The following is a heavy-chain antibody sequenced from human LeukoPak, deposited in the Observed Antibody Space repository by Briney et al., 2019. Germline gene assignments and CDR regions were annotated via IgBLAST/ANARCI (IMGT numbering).Heavy chain of an antibody. D-gene: IGHD6-19*01. J-gene: IGHJ4*02. CDR3: AREGVAGTSVIRSGKNFDY. CDR2: IIPIFGTA. Sequence: GASVKVSCKASGGTFSSYAISWVRQAPGQGLEWMGGIIPIFGTANYAQKFQGRVTITADESTSTAYMELSSLRSEDTAVYYCAREGVAGTSVIRSGKNFDYWGQGTLVTVSS. V-gene: IGHV1-69*13. CDR1: GGTFSSYA.